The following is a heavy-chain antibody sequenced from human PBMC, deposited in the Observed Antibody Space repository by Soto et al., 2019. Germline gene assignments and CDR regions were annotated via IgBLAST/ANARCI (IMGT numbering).Heavy chain of an antibody. CDR2: ISYGGYT. CDR3: ARHRRETGTYAQCLDS. J-gene: IGHJ4*02. D-gene: IGHD1-7*01. CDR1: GASVSSSSYY. Sequence: SETLSLTCTVPGASVSSSSYYWAWVRQAPEKGLEWIGAISYGGYTYRNPSLRSRVTIFVDTSRSQFSLDLTSVTAADTAIYYCARHRRETGTYAQCLDSWGQGTLVTVSS. V-gene: IGHV4-39*01.